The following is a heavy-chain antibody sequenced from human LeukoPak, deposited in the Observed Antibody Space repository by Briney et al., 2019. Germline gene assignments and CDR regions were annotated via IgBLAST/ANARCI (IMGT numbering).Heavy chain of an antibody. J-gene: IGHJ4*02. Sequence: ASVKVSCKASGYTFTSYDINWVRQATGQGLEWMGWMNPNSGNTGYAQKFQGRVTMTRNTSISTAYMELSSLRSEDTAAYYCARGSRIAVAGTLGYWGQGTLVTVSS. CDR2: MNPNSGNT. V-gene: IGHV1-8*01. CDR3: ARGSRIAVAGTLGY. D-gene: IGHD6-19*01. CDR1: GYTFTSYD.